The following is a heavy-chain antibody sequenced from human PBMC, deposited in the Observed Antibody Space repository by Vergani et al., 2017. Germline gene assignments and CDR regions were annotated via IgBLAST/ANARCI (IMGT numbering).Heavy chain of an antibody. V-gene: IGHV5-51*01. J-gene: IGHJ1*01. CDR3: SRHSGPEDYGGNRGGLFQH. Sequence: EVQLVQSGAEVKKPGESLKISCKGSGYSFTSYWIGWVRQMPGKGLEWMGIIYPGDSDTGYSPSFQGQVTISAASSSSTASLQWSSLKASDTAMYYCSRHSGPEDYGGNRGGLFQHWGQGTLVTVSS. D-gene: IGHD4-23*01. CDR2: IYPGDSDT. CDR1: GYSFTSYW.